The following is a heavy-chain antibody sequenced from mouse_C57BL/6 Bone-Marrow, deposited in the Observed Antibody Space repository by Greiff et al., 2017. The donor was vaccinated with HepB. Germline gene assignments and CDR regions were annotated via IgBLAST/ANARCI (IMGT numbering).Heavy chain of an antibody. Sequence: EVKVVESGGGLVKPGGSLKLSCAASGFTFRSYAMSWVRQTPEKRLEWVATISDGGSYTYYPDNVKGRFTISRDNAKNNLYLQMSHLKSEDTAMYYCARDITTVGVDYWGQGTTLTVSS. D-gene: IGHD1-1*01. CDR3: ARDITTVGVDY. V-gene: IGHV5-4*01. CDR1: GFTFRSYA. CDR2: ISDGGSYT. J-gene: IGHJ2*01.